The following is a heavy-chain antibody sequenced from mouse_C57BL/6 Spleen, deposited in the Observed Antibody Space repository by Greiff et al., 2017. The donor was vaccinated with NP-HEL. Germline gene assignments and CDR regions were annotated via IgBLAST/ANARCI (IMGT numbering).Heavy chain of an antibody. CDR2: ISSGGSYT. CDR1: GFTFSSYG. CDR3: ATHYGNYEGFAY. Sequence: DVMLVESGGDLVKPGGSLKLSCAASGFTFSSYGMSWVRQTPDKRLEWVATISSGGSYTYYPDSVKGRFTISRDNAKNTLYLQMSSLKSEDTAMYYCATHYGNYEGFAYWGQGTLVTVSA. V-gene: IGHV5-6*02. D-gene: IGHD2-1*01. J-gene: IGHJ3*01.